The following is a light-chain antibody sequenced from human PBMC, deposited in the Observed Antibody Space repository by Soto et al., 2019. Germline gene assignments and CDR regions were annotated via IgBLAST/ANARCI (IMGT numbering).Light chain of an antibody. CDR1: QSVSSSY. Sequence: EIVLTQSPGTLSLSPGERATLSCRASQSVSSSYLAWYQQKVGQAPRLLIYGASSRATGIPDRFSGSGSGTDFTLTITRLEPDDFAVYYCQQYGSSPLTFGGGTKVEIK. CDR3: QQYGSSPLT. J-gene: IGKJ4*01. CDR2: GAS. V-gene: IGKV3-20*01.